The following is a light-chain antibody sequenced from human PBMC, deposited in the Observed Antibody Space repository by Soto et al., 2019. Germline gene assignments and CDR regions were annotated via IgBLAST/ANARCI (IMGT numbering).Light chain of an antibody. CDR3: QHYNNWPPWT. CDR1: QSVSNNY. V-gene: IGKV3-20*01. CDR2: GAS. J-gene: IGKJ1*01. Sequence: EVVLTQSPGTLSLSPGERATLSCRASQSVSNNYLAWYQQKPGQAPRLLIYGASSRATGIPDRFAGSGSGTDFTLTISRLEPEDYAVYYCQHYNNWPPWTFGQGTKVEIK.